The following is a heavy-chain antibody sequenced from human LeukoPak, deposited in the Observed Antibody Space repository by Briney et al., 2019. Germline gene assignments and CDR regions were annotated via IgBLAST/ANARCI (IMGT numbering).Heavy chain of an antibody. CDR1: GFTFSSYG. D-gene: IGHD4-17*01. J-gene: IGHJ4*02. CDR2: IRYDGSNK. V-gene: IGHV3-30*02. CDR3: AKEREFTVTSFYFDY. Sequence: PGGSLSLSCAASGFTFSSYGMHWVRQAPGKGLEWVAFIRYDGSNKYYADSVKGRFTISRDNSKNTLYLQMNSLRAEDTAVYYCAKEREFTVTSFYFDYWGQGTLVTVSS.